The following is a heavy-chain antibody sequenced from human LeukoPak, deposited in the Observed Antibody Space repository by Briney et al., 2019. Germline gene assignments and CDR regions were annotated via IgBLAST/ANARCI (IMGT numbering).Heavy chain of an antibody. Sequence: GASVKVSCKASGYTFTTYGVTWVRQAPGQGLEWMGWIGGYNGNTNYAQKHQGRVTLTTDTSTSTAYMELTNLRSDDTAVYYCARTGKSKETSVTTYWGQGTLVTVSS. CDR2: IGGYNGNT. V-gene: IGHV1-18*01. D-gene: IGHD4-17*01. J-gene: IGHJ4*02. CDR3: ARTGKSKETSVTTY. CDR1: GYTFTTYG.